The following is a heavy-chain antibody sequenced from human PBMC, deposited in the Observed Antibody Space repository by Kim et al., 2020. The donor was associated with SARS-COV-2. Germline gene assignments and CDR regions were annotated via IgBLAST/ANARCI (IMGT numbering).Heavy chain of an antibody. Sequence: GGSLRLSCAASGFTFSSYSMNWVRQAPGKGLEWVSSISSSSSYIYYADSVKGRFTISRDNAKNSLYLQMNSLRAEDTAVYYCARGDIKGYSSGPLRLSAFDIWGQGTMVTVSS. CDR1: GFTFSSYS. J-gene: IGHJ3*02. CDR2: ISSSSSYI. D-gene: IGHD6-19*01. CDR3: ARGDIKGYSSGPLRLSAFDI. V-gene: IGHV3-21*01.